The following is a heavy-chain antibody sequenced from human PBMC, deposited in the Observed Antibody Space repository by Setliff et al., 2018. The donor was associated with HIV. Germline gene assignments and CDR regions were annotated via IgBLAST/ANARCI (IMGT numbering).Heavy chain of an antibody. J-gene: IGHJ4*02. V-gene: IGHV4-59*11. Sequence: SETLSLTCTVSGGSIGSHYWSWIRQPPGKGLEWIASIYYSDNINYNPSLKSRVTISVDTSKNQFSLRLRSVTAADTAVYYCARGHGDYVWGSAFDYWGLGTPVTVSS. D-gene: IGHD3-16*01. CDR2: IYYSDNI. CDR3: ARGHGDYVWGSAFDY. CDR1: GGSIGSHY.